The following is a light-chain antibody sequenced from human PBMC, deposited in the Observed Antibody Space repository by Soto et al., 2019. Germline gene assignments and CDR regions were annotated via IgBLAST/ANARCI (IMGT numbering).Light chain of an antibody. CDR1: SSDVGGYNY. V-gene: IGLV2-14*03. J-gene: IGLJ1*01. CDR2: DVS. Sequence: QSVLTQPASVSGSPGQSITISCTGTSSDVGGYNYVSWYQQQPGKAPKLLINDVSNRPSGISDRFSGSKSGNTASLTISGLQAEDEADYYCSSYTSSTTNVFGTGTKLTVL. CDR3: SSYTSSTTNV.